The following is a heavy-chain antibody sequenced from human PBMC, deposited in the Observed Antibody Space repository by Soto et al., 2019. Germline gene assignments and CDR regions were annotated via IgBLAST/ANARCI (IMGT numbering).Heavy chain of an antibody. CDR1: GFTFAGYA. D-gene: IGHD3-3*01. J-gene: IGHJ4*02. CDR2: TLSDGGTK. V-gene: IGHV3-23*01. CDR3: AKDFRPDGKYDLDY. Sequence: EVQLLESGGGLVQPGGSLRLSCATSGFTFAGYAMNWVRQAPGRGLEWVAGTLSDGGTKYYADPVKGRFTISRDNSNNTLYLQMNSLRVDDTALYYCAKDFRPDGKYDLDYWGQGTLVVVSS.